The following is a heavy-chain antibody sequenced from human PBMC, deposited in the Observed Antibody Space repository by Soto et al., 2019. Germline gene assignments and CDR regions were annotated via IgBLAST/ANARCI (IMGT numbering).Heavy chain of an antibody. V-gene: IGHV4-30-2*01. D-gene: IGHD3-22*01. CDR1: GGSISSGGYP. CDR3: ARGSATYFYDSSPH. CDR2: IYHSGST. J-gene: IGHJ4*02. Sequence: SETLSLTCAVSGGSISSGGYPWSWIRQPPGKGLEWIGYIYHSGSTYYNPSLKSRVTISVDRSKNQFSLKLSSVTAADTAVYYCARGSATYFYDSSPHWAQGTLVTASS.